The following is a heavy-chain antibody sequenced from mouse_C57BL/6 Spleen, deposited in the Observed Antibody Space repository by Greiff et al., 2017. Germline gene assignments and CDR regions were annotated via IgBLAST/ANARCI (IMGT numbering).Heavy chain of an antibody. V-gene: IGHV1-55*01. J-gene: IGHJ2*01. CDR1: GYTFTSYW. CDR2: IYPGSGST. Sequence: VQLQQPGAELVKPGASVKMSCKASGYTFTSYWITWVKPRPGQGLEWIGDIYPGSGSTNYNEKFKSKATLTVDTSSSTAYLQLSSLTSEDSAGYYWARDYGSPFYFDYWGQGTTLTVSS. D-gene: IGHD1-1*01. CDR3: ARDYGSPFYFDY.